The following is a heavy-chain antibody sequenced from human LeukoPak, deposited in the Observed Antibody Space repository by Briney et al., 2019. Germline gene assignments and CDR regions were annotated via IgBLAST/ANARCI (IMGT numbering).Heavy chain of an antibody. CDR2: IIPIFGTA. CDR3: ARASVAARPAAAFDI. Sequence: ASVKVSCKASGGTFSSYAISWVRQAPGQGLEWMGGIIPIFGTANYAQKFQGRVTITTDESTSTAYMELSSLRSEDTAVYYCARASVAARPAAAFDIWGQGTMVTVSS. CDR1: GGTFSSYA. J-gene: IGHJ3*02. D-gene: IGHD6-6*01. V-gene: IGHV1-69*05.